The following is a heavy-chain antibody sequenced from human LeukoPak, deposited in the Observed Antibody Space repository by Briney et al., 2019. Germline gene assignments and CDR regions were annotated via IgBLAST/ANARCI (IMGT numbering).Heavy chain of an antibody. J-gene: IGHJ4*02. CDR1: GFTSSSYW. CDR3: ARHSSSWYGGAFAY. V-gene: IGHV3-7*01. D-gene: IGHD6-13*01. CDR2: IKQDGSEK. Sequence: PGGSLRLSCAASGFTSSSYWVSWVRQAPGKRREWVAKIKQDGSEKYYVDSVKGRFPISTDNTKNSLYLHMNSLRAEDTAVYYCARHSSSWYGGAFAYWGQGTLVAVSS.